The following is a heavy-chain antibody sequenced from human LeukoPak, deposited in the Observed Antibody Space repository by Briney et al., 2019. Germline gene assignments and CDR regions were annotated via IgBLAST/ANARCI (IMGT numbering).Heavy chain of an antibody. CDR2: ISGSGDGT. D-gene: IGHD6-13*01. Sequence: GGSLRLSCAASGFTFNNYAMSWVRQAPGKGLEWVSIISGSGDGTYYADSVKGRFTISRDNSKNTLYLQMNSLRAEDTAVYYCAKGLGYGGSWFAPWFGPWGQGTLVTVSS. V-gene: IGHV3-23*01. CDR3: AKGLGYGGSWFAPWFGP. CDR1: GFTFNNYA. J-gene: IGHJ5*02.